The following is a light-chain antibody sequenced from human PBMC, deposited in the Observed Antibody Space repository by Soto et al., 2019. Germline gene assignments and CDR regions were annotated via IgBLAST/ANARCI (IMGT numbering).Light chain of an antibody. Sequence: QSALTQPASVSGSPGQSITISCTGTSSDVGSYNLVSWYQQHPGKAPKLMIYEGNKRPSGVSNRFSGSKSANTASLTISGLPTEDEAEYYCCSYAGTNTVVFGTGTKLTVL. J-gene: IGLJ1*01. CDR2: EGN. V-gene: IGLV2-23*01. CDR1: SSDVGSYNL. CDR3: CSYAGTNTVV.